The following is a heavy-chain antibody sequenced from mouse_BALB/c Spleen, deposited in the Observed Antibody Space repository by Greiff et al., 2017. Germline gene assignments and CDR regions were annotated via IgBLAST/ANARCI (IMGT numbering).Heavy chain of an antibody. V-gene: IGHV1-69*02. D-gene: IGHD1-1*01. CDR2: IDPSDSET. Sequence: QVQLQQPGAELVKPGAPVKLSCKASGYTFTSYWMNWVKQRPGRGLEWIGRIDPSDSETHYNQKFKDKATLTVDKSSSTAYIQLSSLTSEDSAVYYCARETVKDRYFDYWGQGTTLTVSS. CDR1: GYTFTSYW. J-gene: IGHJ2*01. CDR3: ARETVKDRYFDY.